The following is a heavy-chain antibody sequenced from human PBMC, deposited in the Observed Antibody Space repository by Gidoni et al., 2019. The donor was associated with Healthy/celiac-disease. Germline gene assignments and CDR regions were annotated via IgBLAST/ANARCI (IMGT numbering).Heavy chain of an antibody. J-gene: IGHJ4*02. CDR1: GGSFSGYS. D-gene: IGHD2-2*03. Sequence: QVQLQQWGAGLLKPSETLSLTCAVYGGSFSGYSWSGIRQPPGKGLEWIGEINHSGSTNYNPSLKSRVTISVDTSKNQFSLKLSSVTAADTAVYYCARRRAGGYCSSTSCYPFDYWGQGTLVTVSS. V-gene: IGHV4-34*01. CDR3: ARRRAGGYCSSTSCYPFDY. CDR2: INHSGST.